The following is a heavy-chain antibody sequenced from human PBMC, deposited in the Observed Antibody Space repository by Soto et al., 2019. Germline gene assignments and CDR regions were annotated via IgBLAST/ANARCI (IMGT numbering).Heavy chain of an antibody. Sequence: LRLSCAASGFTFSSYSMNWVRQAPGKGLEWVSSISSSSSYIYYADSVKGRFTISRDNAKNSLYLQMNSLRAEDTAVYYCASLIDSSGYYSVIWGQGTLVTVSS. CDR2: ISSSSSYI. D-gene: IGHD3-22*01. CDR1: GFTFSSYS. V-gene: IGHV3-21*01. J-gene: IGHJ4*02. CDR3: ASLIDSSGYYSVI.